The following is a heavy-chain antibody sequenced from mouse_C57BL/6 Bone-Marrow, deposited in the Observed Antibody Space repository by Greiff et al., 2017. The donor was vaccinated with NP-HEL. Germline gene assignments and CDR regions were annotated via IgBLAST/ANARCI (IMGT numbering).Heavy chain of an antibody. V-gene: IGHV1-82*01. CDR3: ARGITSASY. CDR2: IYPGAGDT. D-gene: IGHD1-2*01. Sequence: VKLMESGPELVKPGASVKISCKASGYAFSSSWMNWVKQRPGKGLEWIGRIYPGAGDTKYNGKVKGKATLTADKDSSTAYMQVSLLTSEASAFYFCARGITSASYWGQGTLVTVSA. J-gene: IGHJ3*01. CDR1: GYAFSSSW.